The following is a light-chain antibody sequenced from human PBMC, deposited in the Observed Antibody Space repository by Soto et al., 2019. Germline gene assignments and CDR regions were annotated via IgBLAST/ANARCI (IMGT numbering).Light chain of an antibody. J-gene: IGKJ4*01. CDR3: QQYYSTPPT. Sequence: DIVMTQSPDSLAVSLGERATINCKSSQSVLYSSKNKNYLAWYQQKPGQPPKLLIYWASTRESGVPDRFSGSGSGTDLTLTISSLQAEDVAVYYCQQYYSTPPTFGGGTKVEIK. V-gene: IGKV4-1*01. CDR1: QSVLYSSKNKNY. CDR2: WAS.